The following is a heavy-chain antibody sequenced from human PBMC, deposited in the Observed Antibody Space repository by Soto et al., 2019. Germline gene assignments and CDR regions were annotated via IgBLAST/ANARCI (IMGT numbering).Heavy chain of an antibody. CDR1: GGSFSGYY. CDR3: ARVKPQLRYFDWLLYLDY. D-gene: IGHD3-9*01. Sequence: SETLSLTCAVYGGSFSGYYWSWIRQPPGKGLEWIGEINRSGSTNYNPSLKSRVTISVDTSKNQFSLKLSSVTAADTAVYYCARVKPQLRYFDWLLYLDYWGQGTLVTVSS. J-gene: IGHJ4*02. V-gene: IGHV4-34*01. CDR2: INRSGST.